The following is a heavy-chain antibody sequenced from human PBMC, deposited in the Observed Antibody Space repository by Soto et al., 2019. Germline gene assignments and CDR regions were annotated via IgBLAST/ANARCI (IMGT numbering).Heavy chain of an antibody. CDR1: GFTFRTYN. V-gene: IGHV3-48*01. Sequence: EVPLVESGGGLVQPGGSLRLSCAASGFTFRTYNMNWVRQAPGKGLEWVSYISSSTGTIYYADSVKGRFTISRDNAKNSLYLQMYSLRAEDTAVYYCARVYGIAVAGTLDFWGQGTLVTVSS. J-gene: IGHJ4*02. CDR3: ARVYGIAVAGTLDF. D-gene: IGHD6-19*01. CDR2: ISSSTGTI.